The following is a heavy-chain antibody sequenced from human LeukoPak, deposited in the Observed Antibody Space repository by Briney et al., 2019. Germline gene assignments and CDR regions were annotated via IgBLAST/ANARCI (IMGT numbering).Heavy chain of an antibody. Sequence: GGSLRLSCAASGFSFSSFGFNWVRQAPGKGLEGVSAISGSGGSTYYADSVKGRFTISRNNSKNTLYLQMNSLRAEDTAVFYCAIIPYYYDSSDEPNWGQGTLVTVSS. V-gene: IGHV3-23*01. CDR3: AIIPYYYDSSDEPN. D-gene: IGHD3-22*01. J-gene: IGHJ4*02. CDR2: ISGSGGST. CDR1: GFSFSSFG.